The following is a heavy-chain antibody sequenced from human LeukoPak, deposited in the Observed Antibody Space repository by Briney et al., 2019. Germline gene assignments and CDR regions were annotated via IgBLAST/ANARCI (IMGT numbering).Heavy chain of an antibody. CDR2: INHSGST. V-gene: IGHV4-34*01. CDR3: ASGDSSGPVDAFDI. D-gene: IGHD6-19*01. Sequence: SETLSLTCAVYGGSFSGYYWSWIRQPPGKGLEWIGEINHSGSTNYNPSLKSRVTISVDTSKNQFSLKLSSVTAADTAVYYCASGDSSGPVDAFDIWGQGTMVTVSS. CDR1: GGSFSGYY. J-gene: IGHJ3*02.